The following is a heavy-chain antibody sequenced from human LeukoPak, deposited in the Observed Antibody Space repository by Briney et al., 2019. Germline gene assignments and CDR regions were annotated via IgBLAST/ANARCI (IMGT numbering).Heavy chain of an antibody. CDR1: GFTFSSYE. J-gene: IGHJ6*04. CDR2: ISSSGTTI. Sequence: GGSLRLSCAASGFTFSSYEMNWVRQAPGKGLEWVSYISSSGTTIYYADSVKGRFTISRDNAKNSLYPQMNSLRAEDTAVYYCASLPSPTDVWGKGTTVTVSS. CDR3: ASLPSPTDV. V-gene: IGHV3-48*03.